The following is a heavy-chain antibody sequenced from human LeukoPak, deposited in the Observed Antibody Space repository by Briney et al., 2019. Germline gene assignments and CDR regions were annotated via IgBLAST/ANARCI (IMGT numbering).Heavy chain of an antibody. CDR1: GFPFRSYG. D-gene: IGHD5-18*01. J-gene: IGHJ4*02. Sequence: PGGSLRLSCAASGFPFRSYGMHWVRQAPGKGLEWVAVIWYDGSNKYYADSVKGRFTISRDNSKNTLYLQMNSLRAEDTAVYYCAKVGYTAMVSWGQGTLVTVSS. CDR2: IWYDGSNK. CDR3: AKVGYTAMVS. V-gene: IGHV3-33*06.